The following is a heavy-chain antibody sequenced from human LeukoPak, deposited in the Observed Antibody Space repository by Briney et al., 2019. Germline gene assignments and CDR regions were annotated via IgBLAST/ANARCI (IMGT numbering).Heavy chain of an antibody. CDR2: LSPKSGAT. CDR3: ARDTYGGSYFPLPY. J-gene: IGHJ4*02. CDR1: GYTFSGYY. V-gene: IGHV1-2*02. D-gene: IGHD1-26*01. Sequence: ASVKVSCKASGYTFSGYYVHWVRQAPGQGLEWMGWLSPKSGATKHAQKFQGRVTLTRDLSLSTAYMELNSLTSDDTAVYYCARDTYGGSYFPLPYWGQGALVTVSS.